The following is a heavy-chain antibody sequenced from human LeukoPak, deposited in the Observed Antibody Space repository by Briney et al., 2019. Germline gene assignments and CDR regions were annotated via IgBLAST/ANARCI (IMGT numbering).Heavy chain of an antibody. V-gene: IGHV5-51*01. CDR3: ARLHNAYSDAFGI. Sequence: GESLKISCKGSGYSFTNYWIGWVRQMPGKGLEWMGIIYSGDSDTRYSPSFQGQVTISADKFITTAYLQWSSLKASDTALYYCARLHNAYSDAFGIWGQGTMVTVSS. D-gene: IGHD1-14*01. J-gene: IGHJ3*02. CDR2: IYSGDSDT. CDR1: GYSFTNYW.